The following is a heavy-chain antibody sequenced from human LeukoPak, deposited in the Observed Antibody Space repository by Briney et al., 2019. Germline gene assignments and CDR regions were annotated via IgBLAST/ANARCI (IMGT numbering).Heavy chain of an antibody. J-gene: IGHJ4*02. V-gene: IGHV3-30*03. CDR3: ARALGGDYDY. D-gene: IGHD2-21*01. CDR2: ISNGGSYK. CDR1: GFTFSTYG. Sequence: GRSLRLSCEASGFTFSTYGMHWVRQAPGKGLEWVAGISNGGSYKYYADSVKGRFTISRDNAKNSLYLQMNSLRAEDTALYYCARALGGDYDYWGQGTLVTVSS.